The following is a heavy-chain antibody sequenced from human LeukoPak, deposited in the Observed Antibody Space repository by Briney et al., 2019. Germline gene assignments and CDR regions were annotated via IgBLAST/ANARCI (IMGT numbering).Heavy chain of an antibody. Sequence: GASVKVSCKASGYTFTCYDINWVRQATGQGLEWMGWMNPNSGNTGYAQKFQGRVTMTRNTSISTAYMELSSLRSEDTAVYYCARFPSHMSDAFDIWGQGTMVTVSS. V-gene: IGHV1-8*01. CDR2: MNPNSGNT. D-gene: IGHD2-21*01. CDR3: ARFPSHMSDAFDI. J-gene: IGHJ3*02. CDR1: GYTFTCYD.